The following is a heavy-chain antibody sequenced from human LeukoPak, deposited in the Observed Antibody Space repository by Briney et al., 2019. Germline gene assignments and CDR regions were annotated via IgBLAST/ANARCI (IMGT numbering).Heavy chain of an antibody. Sequence: GSLRLSCAASGFTFSSYSMNWVRQAPGKGLEWVSYISSSSSTIYYADSVKGRFTISRDNAKNSLYLQMNSLRAEDTAVYYCASLWYGDYGSYWGQGTLVTVSS. D-gene: IGHD4-17*01. CDR2: ISSSSSTI. V-gene: IGHV3-48*01. CDR3: ASLWYGDYGSY. J-gene: IGHJ4*02. CDR1: GFTFSSYS.